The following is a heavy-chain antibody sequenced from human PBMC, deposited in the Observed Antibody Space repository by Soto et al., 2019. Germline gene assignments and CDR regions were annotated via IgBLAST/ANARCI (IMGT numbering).Heavy chain of an antibody. CDR2: IYPDSGET. J-gene: IGHJ3*01. CDR1: GYTSSGHY. CDR3: ARMCSISSCLCDAHDV. Sequence: QAQLVQSGAEVKKPGASVKVSCKASGYTSSGHYIHWMRQAPGQGLEWMGWIYPDSGETKFAQKFQGLVTMTRDTSTSTVYMELSRLISDDTAVYYCARMCSISSCLCDAHDVWGQGTLVTVSS. D-gene: IGHD2-2*01. V-gene: IGHV1-2*04.